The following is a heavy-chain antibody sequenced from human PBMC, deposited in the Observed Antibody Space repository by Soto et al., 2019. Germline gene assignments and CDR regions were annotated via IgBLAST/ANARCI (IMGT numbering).Heavy chain of an antibody. J-gene: IGHJ4*02. D-gene: IGHD6-13*01. CDR3: AKLGIRGTYSSSWFGY. V-gene: IGHV3-23*01. CDR1: GFTFSSYA. Sequence: GGSLRLSCAASGFTFSSYAMSWVRQAPGKGLEWVSAISGSGGSTYYADSVKGRFTISRDNSKNTLYLQMNSLRAEDTAVYYCAKLGIRGTYSSSWFGYWGQGTLVTVSS. CDR2: ISGSGGST.